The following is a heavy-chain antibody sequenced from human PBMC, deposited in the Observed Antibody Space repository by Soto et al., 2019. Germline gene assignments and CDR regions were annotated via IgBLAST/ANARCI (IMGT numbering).Heavy chain of an antibody. J-gene: IGHJ6*02. CDR3: ARARRYCSSTSCPDAGMDV. Sequence: KPSETLSLTCAVSGGSISSGGYSWSWIRQPPGKGLEWIGYIYHSGSTYYNPSLKSRVTISVDRSKNQFSLKLSSVTAADTAVYYCARARRYCSSTSCPDAGMDVWGQGTTVTVSS. CDR2: IYHSGST. CDR1: GGSISSGGYS. V-gene: IGHV4-30-2*01. D-gene: IGHD2-2*01.